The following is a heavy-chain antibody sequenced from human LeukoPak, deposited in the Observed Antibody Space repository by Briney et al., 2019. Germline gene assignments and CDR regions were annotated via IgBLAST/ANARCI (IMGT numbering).Heavy chain of an antibody. V-gene: IGHV4-59*08. CDR2: IYYSGST. CDR1: GGSISSYY. CDR3: ARTGYYYGSGSYPYFDY. Sequence: PSETLSLTCTVSGGSISSYYWSWIRQPPGKGLEWIGYIYYSGSTNYNPSLKSRVTISVDTSKNQFSLKLSSVTAADTAVYYCARTGYYYGSGSYPYFDYWGQGTLVTVSS. D-gene: IGHD3-10*01. J-gene: IGHJ4*02.